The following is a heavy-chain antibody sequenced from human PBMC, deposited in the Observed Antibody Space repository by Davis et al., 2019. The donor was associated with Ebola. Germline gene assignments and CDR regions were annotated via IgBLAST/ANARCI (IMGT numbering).Heavy chain of an antibody. V-gene: IGHV1-3*01. CDR3: ARDQDVLVPAAMPYYYYGMDV. Sequence: ASVKVSCKASGYTFTNYGITWVRQAPGQGLEWMGWINPGNGNTKFSQRFQGRVTITRDTSASTAYMELSSLRSEDTAVYYCARDQDVLVPAAMPYYYYGMDVWGKGTTVTVSS. CDR2: INPGNGNT. CDR1: GYTFTNYG. D-gene: IGHD2-2*01. J-gene: IGHJ6*04.